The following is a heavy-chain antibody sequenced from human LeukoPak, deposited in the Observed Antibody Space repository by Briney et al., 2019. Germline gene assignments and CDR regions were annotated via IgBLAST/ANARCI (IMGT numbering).Heavy chain of an antibody. CDR1: GYTFTGYY. CDR2: INPNSGGT. CDR3: ARGMTKLAAAFGY. Sequence: GASVKVSCMASGYTFTGYYMHWVRQAPGQGLEWMGWINPNSGGTNYAQKFQGWVTMTRDTSISTAYMELSRLRSDDTAVYYCARGMTKLAAAFGYWGQGTLVTVSS. D-gene: IGHD6-13*01. J-gene: IGHJ4*02. V-gene: IGHV1-2*04.